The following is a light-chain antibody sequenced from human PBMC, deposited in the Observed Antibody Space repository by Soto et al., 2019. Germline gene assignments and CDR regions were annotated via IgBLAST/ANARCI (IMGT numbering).Light chain of an antibody. CDR3: QQSFITPFT. Sequence: DIQMTQFPSSLAASVGDRITITCRANQEINSYVNWYVQKPGKAPDLLVYAASSLQSGVPSRFSGSGSGTDFTLTISSLQPEDSATYYCQQSFITPFTFGGGTKV. CDR1: QEINSY. V-gene: IGKV1-39*01. CDR2: AAS. J-gene: IGKJ4*01.